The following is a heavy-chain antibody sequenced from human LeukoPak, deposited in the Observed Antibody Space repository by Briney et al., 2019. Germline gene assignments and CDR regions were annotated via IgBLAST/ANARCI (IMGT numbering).Heavy chain of an antibody. D-gene: IGHD6-19*01. CDR3: AKDGRSSGWPEV. V-gene: IGHV1-8*01. J-gene: IGHJ4*02. Sequence: GASVKVSCKASGYTFTSYDINWVRQATGQGLEWMGWMNPNSGNTGYAQKFQERVTITRDMSTSTAYMELSSLRSEDTAVYYCAKDGRSSGWPEVWGQGTLVTVSS. CDR1: GYTFTSYD. CDR2: MNPNSGNT.